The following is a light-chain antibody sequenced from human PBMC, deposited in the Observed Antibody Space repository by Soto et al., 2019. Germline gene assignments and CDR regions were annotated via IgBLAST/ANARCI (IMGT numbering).Light chain of an antibody. CDR2: DVN. CDR1: SSDVDNYNN. V-gene: IGLV2-11*01. Sequence: QSALTQPRSGSGSPGQSVTISCTRTSSDVDNYNNVSWYQQHPGKAPKLLIYDVNKRPSGVPYRFSGSKSGNTASLTISGLQSGDEADYFCCSYAGTYTRVFGTGTKVTVL. J-gene: IGLJ1*01. CDR3: CSYAGTYTRV.